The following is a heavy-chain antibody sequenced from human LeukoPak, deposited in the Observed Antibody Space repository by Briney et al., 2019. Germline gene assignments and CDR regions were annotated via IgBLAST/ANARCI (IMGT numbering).Heavy chain of an antibody. Sequence: ASVKVSCKASGGTFSSYAISWVRQAPGQGLEWMGGIIPIFGTANYAQKFQGRVTITADESTSTAYMELSSLRSEDTAVYYCASGSSSWYYYYGMDVWGQGTTVTVSS. CDR1: GGTFSSYA. CDR3: ASGSSSWYYYYGMDV. D-gene: IGHD6-13*01. J-gene: IGHJ6*02. V-gene: IGHV1-69*13. CDR2: IIPIFGTA.